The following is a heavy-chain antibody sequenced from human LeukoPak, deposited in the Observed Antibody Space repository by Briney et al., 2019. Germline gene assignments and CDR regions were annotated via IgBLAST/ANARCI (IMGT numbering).Heavy chain of an antibody. D-gene: IGHD6-19*01. J-gene: IGHJ3*02. CDR3: ARAPPSYSSGWIDAFDI. Sequence: SETLSLTCSVSGYSIRSGYYWGWIRQPPGKGLEWIGSIYHSGSTNYNPSLKSRVTISVDTSKNQFSLKLSSVTAADTAVYYCARAPPSYSSGWIDAFDIWGQGTMVTVSS. CDR2: IYHSGST. CDR1: GYSIRSGYY. V-gene: IGHV4-38-2*02.